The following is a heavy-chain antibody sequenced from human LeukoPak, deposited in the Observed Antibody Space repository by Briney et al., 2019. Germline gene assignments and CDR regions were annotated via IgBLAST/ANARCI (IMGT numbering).Heavy chain of an antibody. D-gene: IGHD3-22*01. J-gene: IGHJ4*02. CDR1: GFTFSDSY. CDR2: INWNGGST. V-gene: IGHV3-20*01. CDR3: ARDGDYYDSSGYPTD. Sequence: GGSLRLSCAASGFTFSDSYMSWVRQAPGKGLEWVSGINWNGGSTGYADSVKGRFTISRDNAKNSLYLQMNSLRAEDTALYHCARDGDYYDSSGYPTDWGQGTLVTVSS.